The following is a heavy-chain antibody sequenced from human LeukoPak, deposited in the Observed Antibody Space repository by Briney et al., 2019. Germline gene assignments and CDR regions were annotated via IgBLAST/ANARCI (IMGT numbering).Heavy chain of an antibody. V-gene: IGHV1-18*01. CDR3: ARVSPDSSSWYSFYYYYMDV. D-gene: IGHD6-13*01. CDR1: GYTFISYG. Sequence: GASVKVSCKASGYTFISYGISWVRQAPGQGLEWMGWISAYNGNTNYAQKLQGRVTMTTDTSTSTAYMELRSLRSDDTAVYYCARVSPDSSSWYSFYYYYMDVWGKGTTVTVSS. CDR2: ISAYNGNT. J-gene: IGHJ6*03.